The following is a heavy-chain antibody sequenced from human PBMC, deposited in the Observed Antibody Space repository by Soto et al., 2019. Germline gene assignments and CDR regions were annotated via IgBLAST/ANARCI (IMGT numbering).Heavy chain of an antibody. V-gene: IGHV4-31*03. J-gene: IGHJ6*03. CDR3: ARGQTRRVYYYYYYMDV. CDR1: GGSSSSGGCC. Sequence: SQTPSLSYTVAGGSSSSGGCCWSWIRQHPGKGLEWIGYIYYRGSTNYNPSLKSRVTMSVDTSKNQFSLKLSSMAAADTAVYYCARGQTRRVYYYYYYMDVWGKGTTVTVSS. CDR2: IYYRGST.